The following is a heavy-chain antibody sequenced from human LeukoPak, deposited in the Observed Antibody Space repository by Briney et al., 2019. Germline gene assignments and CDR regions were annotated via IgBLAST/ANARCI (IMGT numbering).Heavy chain of an antibody. CDR3: ARQGPYYYDSSAFRTDY. D-gene: IGHD3-22*01. V-gene: IGHV4-39*01. CDR1: GGSISSSSYY. Sequence: SETLSLTCTVSGGSISSSSYYWGWIRQPPGKGLEWIGSTYYSGSTYYNPSLKSRVTISVDTSKNQFSLKLSSVTAADTAVYYCARQGPYYYDSSAFRTDYWGQGTLVTVSS. J-gene: IGHJ4*02. CDR2: TYYSGST.